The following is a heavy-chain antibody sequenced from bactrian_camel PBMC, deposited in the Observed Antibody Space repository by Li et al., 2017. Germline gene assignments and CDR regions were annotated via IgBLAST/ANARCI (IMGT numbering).Heavy chain of an antibody. J-gene: IGHJ4*01. Sequence: HVQLVESGGGSVEAGESLKLSCQMSGLTSRYCFGWFRQAPGKEREGVAAIAIGGATTYSDSVIGRFTISRDNDKNTLFLQLNSLKTEDTAMYYCAKMGQYGLGLSVAAAHWGQGTQVTVS. V-gene: IGHV3S55*01. CDR1: GLTSRYC. D-gene: IGHD3*01. CDR3: AKMGQYGLGLSVAAAH. CDR2: IAIGGAT.